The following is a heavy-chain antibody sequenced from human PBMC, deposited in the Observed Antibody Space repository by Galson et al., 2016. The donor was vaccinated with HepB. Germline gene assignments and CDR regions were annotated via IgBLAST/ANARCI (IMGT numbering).Heavy chain of an antibody. CDR1: GYTFTSYD. Sequence: SVKVSCKASGYTFTSYDINWVRQATGQGLEWMGWMNPNSGNTGYAQKFKGRVTMTRNTSISTDYMELSSLRSEDTAVYYCAKLLGLRLVYHYYGMDVWGQGTTVTVSS. CDR3: AKLLGLRLVYHYYGMDV. CDR2: MNPNSGNT. D-gene: IGHD5-12*01. J-gene: IGHJ6*02. V-gene: IGHV1-8*01.